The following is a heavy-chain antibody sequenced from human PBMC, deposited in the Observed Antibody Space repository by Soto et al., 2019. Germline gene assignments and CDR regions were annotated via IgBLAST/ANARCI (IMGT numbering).Heavy chain of an antibody. CDR3: AKAPVTIFGVVIVYYYYGMDV. J-gene: IGHJ6*02. CDR2: ISGSGGST. V-gene: IGHV3-23*01. CDR1: GFTFSSYA. Sequence: GGSLRLSCAASGFTFSSYAMSWVRQPTGKGLEWVSAISGSGGSTYYADSVKGRFTISRDNSKNTLYLQMNSLRAEDTAVYYCAKAPVTIFGVVIVYYYYGMDVWGQGTTVTVSS. D-gene: IGHD3-3*01.